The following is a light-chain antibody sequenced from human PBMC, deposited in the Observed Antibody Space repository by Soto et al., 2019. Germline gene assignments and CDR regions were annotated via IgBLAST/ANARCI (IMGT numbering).Light chain of an antibody. CDR2: AAS. CDR3: LQDYDYPLT. V-gene: IGKV1-6*01. J-gene: IGKJ4*01. Sequence: AIQMTQSPSSLSASVGDRVTISCRASQGIGNDLGWYQQKPGKAPKLLIYAASSLQSGVPSRFSGSGSGTDFTLTISSLQPADFATYYCLQDYDYPLTFGGGTKVQI. CDR1: QGIGND.